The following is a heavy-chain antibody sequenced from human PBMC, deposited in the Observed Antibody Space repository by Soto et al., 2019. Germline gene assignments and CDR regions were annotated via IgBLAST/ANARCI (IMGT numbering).Heavy chain of an antibody. CDR3: AILLTASSGSYYLLFDI. J-gene: IGHJ3*02. CDR2: IIPIFGTA. CDR1: GGTFSSYA. Sequence: SVKVSCKASGGTFSSYAISWVRQAPGQGLEWMGGIIPIFGTANYAQKFQGRVTITADKSTSTAYMELSSLRSEDTAVYYCAILLTASSGSYYLLFDIWGQGTMVTVSS. V-gene: IGHV1-69*06. D-gene: IGHD3-22*01.